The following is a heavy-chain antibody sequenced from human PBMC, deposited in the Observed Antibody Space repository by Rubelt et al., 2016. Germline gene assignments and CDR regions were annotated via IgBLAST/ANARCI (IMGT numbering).Heavy chain of an antibody. CDR3: ARADGDYVFAAFDI. D-gene: IGHD4-17*01. CDR1: GGSISSYY. Sequence: QLQLQESGPGLVKPSETLSLTCTVSGGSISSYYWSWIRQPPGEGLEWIGYIYYSGSTNYNPSLKSRVTISVDTSKNQFSLKLSSVTAADTAVYYCARADGDYVFAAFDIWGQGTMVTVSS. V-gene: IGHV4-59*01. J-gene: IGHJ3*02. CDR2: IYYSGST.